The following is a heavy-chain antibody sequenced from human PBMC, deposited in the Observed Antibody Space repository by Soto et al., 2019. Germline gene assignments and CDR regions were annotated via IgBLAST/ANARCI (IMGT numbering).Heavy chain of an antibody. V-gene: IGHV1-69*02. Sequence: QVQLVQSGAEVKKPGSSVKVSCKASGGAFSSYTFTWVRQAPGEGLEWMGRIIPIFGIANYARNFQGRVTITADKATNTAYMDLGSLRSEYTAVYYCASELSEASAFDIWGEGTMVTVSS. CDR2: IIPIFGIA. J-gene: IGHJ3*02. CDR3: ASELSEASAFDI. D-gene: IGHD1-26*01. CDR1: GGAFSSYT.